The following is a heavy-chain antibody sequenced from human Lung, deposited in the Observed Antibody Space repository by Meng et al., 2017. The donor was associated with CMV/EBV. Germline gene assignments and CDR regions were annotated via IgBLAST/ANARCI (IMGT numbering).Heavy chain of an antibody. CDR2: IYYSGST. J-gene: IGHJ6*02. D-gene: IGHD6-13*01. CDR1: GGSISSYY. V-gene: IGHV4-59*01. Sequence: SETLSLXCTVSGGSISSYYWTWIRQPPGKGLEWIGYIYYSGSTNYNPSLESRVTISVDTSKNQFSLKLSSVTAADTAVYYCAGGGYSSSWLYYYYGMDVWGQGTTVTVSS. CDR3: AGGGYSSSWLYYYYGMDV.